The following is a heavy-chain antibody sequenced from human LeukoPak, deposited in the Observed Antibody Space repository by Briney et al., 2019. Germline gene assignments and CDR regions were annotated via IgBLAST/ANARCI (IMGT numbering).Heavy chain of an antibody. V-gene: IGHV4-34*01. CDR2: INHSGST. D-gene: IGHD2-2*01. CDR3: AVLQRYCSSTSCRRYYYYYYMDV. CDR1: GGSFSGYY. J-gene: IGHJ6*03. Sequence: SETLSLTCAVYGGSFSGYYWSWIRQPPGKGLEWIGEINHSGSTNYNPSLKSRVTISVDTSKNQFSLKLSPVTAADTAVYYCAVLQRYCSSTSCRRYYYYYYMDVWGKGTTVTVSS.